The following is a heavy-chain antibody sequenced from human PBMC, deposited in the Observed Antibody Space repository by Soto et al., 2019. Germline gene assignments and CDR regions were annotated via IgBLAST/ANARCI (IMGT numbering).Heavy chain of an antibody. V-gene: IGHV1-69*01. D-gene: IGHD3-3*01. CDR3: ARVGEGFGVVTFEGVNFDY. J-gene: IGHJ4*02. CDR2: IIPIFGTA. Sequence: QVQLVQSGAEVKKPGSSVKVSCKASGGTFSSYAISWVRQAPGQGLEWMGGIIPIFGTANYAQKFQGRVTINADESTRTAYMELSSLRSEDTAVYYCARVGEGFGVVTFEGVNFDYWGQGTLVTVSS. CDR1: GGTFSSYA.